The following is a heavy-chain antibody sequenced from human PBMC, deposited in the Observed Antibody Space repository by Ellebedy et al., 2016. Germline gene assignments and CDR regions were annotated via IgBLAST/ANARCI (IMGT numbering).Heavy chain of an antibody. CDR2: ISYDGSNK. CDR3: VKGPRYFDWLLDFDY. D-gene: IGHD3-9*01. V-gene: IGHV3-30-3*01. J-gene: IGHJ4*02. Sequence: GESLKISXAASGFTFSSYAMHWVRQAPGKGLEWVAVISYDGSNKYYADSVKGRFTISRDNSKNTLYLQMHSLRAEDTAVYYCVKGPRYFDWLLDFDYWGQGTLVTVSS. CDR1: GFTFSSYA.